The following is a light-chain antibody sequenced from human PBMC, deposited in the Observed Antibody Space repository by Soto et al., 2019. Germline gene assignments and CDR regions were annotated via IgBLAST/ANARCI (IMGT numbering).Light chain of an antibody. J-gene: IGKJ5*01. CDR2: GAS. CDR3: QQYGSSAPIT. Sequence: EIVLTQSPGTLSLSPGERATLSCRSSQSFTSTSLAWYQQKPGQAPRLLISGASRRAAGIPDRFSGSGSGTDFTLTISRLEPEDFALYYCQQYGSSAPITFGQGTRLEI. CDR1: QSFTSTS. V-gene: IGKV3-20*01.